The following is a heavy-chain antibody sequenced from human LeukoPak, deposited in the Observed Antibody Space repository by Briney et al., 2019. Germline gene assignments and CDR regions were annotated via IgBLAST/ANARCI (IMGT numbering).Heavy chain of an antibody. CDR2: INVDGTAE. CDR3: ARDPYRFAFDI. D-gene: IGHD1-26*01. V-gene: IGHV3-7*03. Sequence: PGGSLRLSCAASGFTFSNYAMSWVRQAPGQGLEWVANINVDGTAEYYVDSVKGRFTISRDNAKNSLYLQMNSLRAEDTAVYYCARDPYRFAFDIWGQGTVVLVSS. CDR1: GFTFSNYA. J-gene: IGHJ3*02.